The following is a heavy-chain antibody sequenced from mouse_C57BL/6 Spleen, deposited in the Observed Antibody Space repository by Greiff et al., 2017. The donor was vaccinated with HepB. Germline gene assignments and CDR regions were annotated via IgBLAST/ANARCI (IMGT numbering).Heavy chain of an antibody. V-gene: IGHV6-6*01. J-gene: IGHJ4*01. CDR3: TRGSGYVVYYYAMDY. CDR1: GFTFSDAW. D-gene: IGHD3-2*02. Sequence: EVKLVESGGGLVQPGGSMKLSCAASGFTFSDAWMDWVRQSPEKGLEWVAEIRNKANNHATYYAESVKGRFTISRDDSKSSVYLQMNSLRAEDTGIYYCTRGSGYVVYYYAMDYWGQGTSVTVSS. CDR2: IRNKANNHAT.